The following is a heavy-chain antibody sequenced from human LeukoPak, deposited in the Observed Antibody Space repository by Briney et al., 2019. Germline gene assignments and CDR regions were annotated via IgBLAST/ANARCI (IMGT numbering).Heavy chain of an antibody. CDR2: ISGSGGST. J-gene: IGHJ3*02. V-gene: IGHV3-23*01. Sequence: PGGSLRLSCAAPGFTFSSYAMSWVRQAPGKGLGWVSAISGSGGSTYYADSVKGRFTISRDNSKNTLYLQMNSLRAEDTAVYYCAKGPGYYDSSGYHDAFDIWGQGTMVTVSS. D-gene: IGHD3-22*01. CDR1: GFTFSSYA. CDR3: AKGPGYYDSSGYHDAFDI.